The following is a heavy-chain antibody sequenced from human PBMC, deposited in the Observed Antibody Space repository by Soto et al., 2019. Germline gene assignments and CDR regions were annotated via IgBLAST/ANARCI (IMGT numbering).Heavy chain of an antibody. D-gene: IGHD1-26*01. V-gene: IGHV1-46*01. CDR1: RDTFTSYC. CDR3: ARSSGGNFGIIIEGTNWFDP. J-gene: IGHJ5*02. Sequence: GASVKVSCKAPRDTFTSYCINWVRQAPGQGLEWMGVINPHGGSTAYAQKFKGRVTLTRDTSASTVYMEVSSLTSEDTAMYYCARSSGGNFGIIIEGTNWFDPWGQGTLVTVSS. CDR2: INPHGGST.